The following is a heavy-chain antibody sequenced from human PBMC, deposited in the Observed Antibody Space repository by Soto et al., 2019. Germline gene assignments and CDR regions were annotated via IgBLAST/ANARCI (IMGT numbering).Heavy chain of an antibody. Sequence: VSGGFPRTGRYPLCRIRLEKKKGLEWIGTIYYGGNTYYNLSLKSRVTISVDTSKNQFSLELSSVTAADTAVYSCARHPGYCSGSSCFGYYTMDVWGQWTTFT. D-gene: IGHD2-15*01. V-gene: IGHV4-30-2*03. CDR2: IYYGGNT. J-gene: IGHJ6*01. CDR1: GGFPRTGRYP. CDR3: ARHPGYCSGSSCFGYYTMDV.